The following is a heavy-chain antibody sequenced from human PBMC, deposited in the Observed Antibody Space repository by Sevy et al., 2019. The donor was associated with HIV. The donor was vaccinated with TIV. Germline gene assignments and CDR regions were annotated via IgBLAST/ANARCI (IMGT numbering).Heavy chain of an antibody. V-gene: IGHV1-69*06. D-gene: IGHD6-13*01. CDR3: ARERSSSWYYFDY. Sequence: SVKVSCKASGGTFSSYAISWVRQAPGQGLEWMGGIIPIFGTANYAQKFQGRVTITADKSTSTAYMELGSLRSEDTAVYYCARERSSSWYYFDYWGQGTLVTVSS. CDR1: GGTFSSYA. J-gene: IGHJ4*02. CDR2: IIPIFGTA.